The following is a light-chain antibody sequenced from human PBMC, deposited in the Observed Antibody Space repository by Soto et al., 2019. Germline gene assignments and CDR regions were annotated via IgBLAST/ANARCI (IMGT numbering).Light chain of an antibody. CDR1: QSISNW. V-gene: IGKV1-5*01. CDR3: QQYNSYS. J-gene: IGKJ1*01. CDR2: HAS. Sequence: DIQMTQSPSTLPASVGDRVTITCRASQSISNWLALYQQKPGTAPKVLIYHASKLQSWVPSRFSGSGSGIEFTLTISRLQPDDFATYYCQQYNSYSFGQGTKVDI.